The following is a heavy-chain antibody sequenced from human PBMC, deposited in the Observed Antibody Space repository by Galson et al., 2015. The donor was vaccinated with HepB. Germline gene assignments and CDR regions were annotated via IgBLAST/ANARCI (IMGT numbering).Heavy chain of an antibody. J-gene: IGHJ3*02. D-gene: IGHD4-17*01. CDR1: GYIFTSYW. V-gene: IGHV5-51*01. CDR3: VRHSTVTYPGDAFDM. Sequence: SGAEVKKPGESLKISCKGSGYIFTSYWIGWVRQMPGKGLEWMGIIYPGDSETRYSPSFQGQVTISADKSISTAYLQWSSLKASDTAIYYCVRHSTVTYPGDAFDMWGQGTMVTVSS. CDR2: IYPGDSET.